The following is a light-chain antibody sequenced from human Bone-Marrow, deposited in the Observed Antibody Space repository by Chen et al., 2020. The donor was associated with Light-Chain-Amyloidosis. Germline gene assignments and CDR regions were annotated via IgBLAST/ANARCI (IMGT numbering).Light chain of an antibody. CDR1: SSDVGSYNL. J-gene: IGLJ3*02. CDR2: EVS. V-gene: IGLV2-23*02. Sequence: SALTQPASESGSPGQSFTISCTGTSSDVGSYNLVSWYQQHPGKAPKLMIYEVSKRPSGVSNRFSGSKSGNTASLTISGLQAEDEADYYCCSYAGSSSWVFGGGTKLTVL. CDR3: CSYAGSSSWV.